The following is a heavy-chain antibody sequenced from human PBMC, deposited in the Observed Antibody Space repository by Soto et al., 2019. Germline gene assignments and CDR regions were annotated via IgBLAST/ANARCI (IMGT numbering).Heavy chain of an antibody. CDR1: GLTFRKVW. CDR3: AITAMINRDSSTSFDY. D-gene: IGHD5-18*01. J-gene: IGHJ4*02. CDR2: IKGKSDGETA. V-gene: IGHV3-15*01. Sequence: PGGPRSLPLAASGLTFRKVWLTGVGQVPGKGLKWVGRIKGKSDGETADVAAPVKGRFTISRDDSKNTVFLEMNSLKSEDTALYYCAITAMINRDSSTSFDYWGQGT.